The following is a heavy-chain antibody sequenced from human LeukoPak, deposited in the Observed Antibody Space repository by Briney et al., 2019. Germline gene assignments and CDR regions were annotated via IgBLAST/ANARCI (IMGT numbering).Heavy chain of an antibody. CDR2: IIPIFGTA. J-gene: IGHJ4*02. CDR3: ARDERKSSGSYYVY. D-gene: IGHD3-10*01. CDR1: GGTFSSYA. V-gene: IGHV1-69*05. Sequence: SVKVSCMASGGTFSSYAISWVRQAPGHGLEWMGGIIPIFGTANYAQKFQGRVTITTDESTSTAYMELSSLRSEDTAVYYCARDERKSSGSYYVYWGQRTLVTVSS.